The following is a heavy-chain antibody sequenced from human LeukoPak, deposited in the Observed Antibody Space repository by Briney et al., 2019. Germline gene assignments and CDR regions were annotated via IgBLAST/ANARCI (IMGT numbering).Heavy chain of an antibody. CDR3: ATSTGYSSSWYDY. J-gene: IGHJ4*02. CDR1: GYTFTGYY. D-gene: IGHD6-13*01. Sequence: GASVKVSCKASGYTFTGYYIHWVRQAPGQGLEWMGWMNPNSGGTNYAQKFQGRVTMTRDTSISTAYMELSRLRSDDTAVYYCATSTGYSSSWYDYWGQGTLVTVSS. CDR2: MNPNSGGT. V-gene: IGHV1-2*02.